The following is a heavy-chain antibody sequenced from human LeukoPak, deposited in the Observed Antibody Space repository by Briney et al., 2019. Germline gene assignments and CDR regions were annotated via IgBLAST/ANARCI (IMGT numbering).Heavy chain of an antibody. V-gene: IGHV4-38-2*02. D-gene: IGHD2/OR15-2a*01. CDR1: GYSISSGYY. Sequence: SETLSLTCTVSGYSISSGYYWGWIRQPPGKGLECIGIIHHGGSTFYNPSLKSRVTISIDTSKNQFSLKLSSVTAADTAVHYCARVTLLPTHIDYWGQGALVTVSS. J-gene: IGHJ4*02. CDR3: ARVTLLPTHIDY. CDR2: IHHGGST.